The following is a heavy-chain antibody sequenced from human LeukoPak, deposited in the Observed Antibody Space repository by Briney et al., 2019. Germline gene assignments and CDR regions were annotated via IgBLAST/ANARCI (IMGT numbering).Heavy chain of an antibody. D-gene: IGHD4-17*01. Sequence: GGSLRLSCAASGFTFSSYWMSWVRQAPGKGLEWVTNIKQDGSEKYYVDSVKGRFTIPRDNANNSLYLQMISLRAEDTAVYYCARALTTVTNPNYYYYYMDVWGQGTTVTVSS. V-gene: IGHV3-7*01. J-gene: IGHJ6*03. CDR3: ARALTTVTNPNYYYYYMDV. CDR2: IKQDGSEK. CDR1: GFTFSSYW.